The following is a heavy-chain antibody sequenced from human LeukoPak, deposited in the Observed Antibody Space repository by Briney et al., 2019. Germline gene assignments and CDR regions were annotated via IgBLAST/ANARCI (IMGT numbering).Heavy chain of an antibody. Sequence: SGTLSLTCAVSGYSISSGYYWGWIRQPPGKGLEWIGSIYHSGSTYYNPSLKSRVTISVDTSKNQFSLKLSSVTAADTAVYYCARESSIEYYYDSSGFLDAFDIWGQGTMVTVSS. J-gene: IGHJ3*02. D-gene: IGHD3-22*01. CDR1: GYSISSGYY. CDR2: IYHSGST. V-gene: IGHV4-38-2*02. CDR3: ARESSIEYYYDSSGFLDAFDI.